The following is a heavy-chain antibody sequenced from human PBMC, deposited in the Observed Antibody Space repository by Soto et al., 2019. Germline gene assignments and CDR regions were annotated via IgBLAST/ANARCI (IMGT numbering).Heavy chain of an antibody. V-gene: IGHV3-11*01. Sequence: PGGSLRLSCAASGFTFIDHYMSWLRQAPGKGLEWVSYISSSGSTIYYADSVKGRFTISRDNAKNSLYLQMNSLRAEDTAVYYCASPYAISFHYWGQGALVTVSS. J-gene: IGHJ4*02. D-gene: IGHD2-8*01. CDR1: GFTFIDHY. CDR3: ASPYAISFHY. CDR2: ISSSGSTI.